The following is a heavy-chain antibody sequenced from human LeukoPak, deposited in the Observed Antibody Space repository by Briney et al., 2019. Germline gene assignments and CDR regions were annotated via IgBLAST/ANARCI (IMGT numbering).Heavy chain of an antibody. Sequence: PSETLSLTCAVYVGSFSGYYCTWIRQSPGKGLEWIGYIYYSGSTNYNPSLKSRVTISVDTSKNQFSLKLNSVTAADTAVYYCARGAAAGTRYFDLWGRGTLVTVSS. D-gene: IGHD6-13*01. CDR1: VGSFSGYY. J-gene: IGHJ2*01. CDR2: IYYSGST. CDR3: ARGAAAGTRYFDL. V-gene: IGHV4-59*08.